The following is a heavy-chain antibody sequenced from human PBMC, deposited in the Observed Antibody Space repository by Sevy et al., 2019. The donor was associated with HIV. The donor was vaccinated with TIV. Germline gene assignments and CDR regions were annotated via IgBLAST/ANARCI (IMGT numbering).Heavy chain of an antibody. D-gene: IGHD3-22*01. J-gene: IGHJ4*02. Sequence: GGCLRLSCAASGFTFNIYSMNWVRQAPGKGLEWVSSISSSSSYIYYADSVKGRFTISRDNAKNSLYLQMNSLRAEDTAVYYCARVGIDSSGYPFDYWGQGTLVTVSS. CDR3: ARVGIDSSGYPFDY. V-gene: IGHV3-21*01. CDR2: ISSSSSYI. CDR1: GFTFNIYS.